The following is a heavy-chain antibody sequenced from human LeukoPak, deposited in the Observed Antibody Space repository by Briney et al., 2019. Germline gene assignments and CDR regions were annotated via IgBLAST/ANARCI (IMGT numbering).Heavy chain of an antibody. CDR3: ARHGSVRSPLGP. D-gene: IGHD3-10*01. J-gene: IGHJ5*02. CDR1: GGSISSYY. V-gene: IGHV4-59*08. Sequence: PSETLSLTCTVPGGSISSYYWSSIRQPPGKGLEWIGYIYSTGSTNYNPSLKSQVTIPVDTSKNQFSLNLRSVTAADTAVYYCARHGSVRSPLGPWGQGTLVTVSS. CDR2: IYSTGST.